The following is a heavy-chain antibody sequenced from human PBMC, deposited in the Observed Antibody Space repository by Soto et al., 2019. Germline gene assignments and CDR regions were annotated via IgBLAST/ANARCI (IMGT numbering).Heavy chain of an antibody. J-gene: IGHJ5*02. V-gene: IGHV1-69*13. Sequence: SVKVSCKASGGTFSSYAISWVRQAPGQGLEWMGGIIPIFGTANYAQKFQGRVTITADESTSTAYMELSSLRSEDTAMYFCARAPGYCSSTSCDGWFAPWGQGTLVTVSS. CDR1: GGTFSSYA. CDR3: ARAPGYCSSTSCDGWFAP. D-gene: IGHD2-2*01. CDR2: IIPIFGTA.